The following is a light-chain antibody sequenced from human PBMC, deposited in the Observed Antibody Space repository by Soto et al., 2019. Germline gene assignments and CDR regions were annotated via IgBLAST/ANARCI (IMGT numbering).Light chain of an antibody. CDR1: NIAIKS. CDR2: DDG. J-gene: IGLJ2*01. V-gene: IGLV3-21*02. CDR3: QVWDSSSDHRVV. Sequence: SSELTQAPSVSVAPGQTARITCGGNNIAIKSVHWYQQKPGQAPVLVVYDDGDRPSGIPERFSGSNSGNTATLTITRVEAGVEADYHCQVWDSSSDHRVVFGGGTKVTVL.